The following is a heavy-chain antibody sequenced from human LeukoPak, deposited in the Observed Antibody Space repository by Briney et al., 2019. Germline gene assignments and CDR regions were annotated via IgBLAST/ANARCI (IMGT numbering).Heavy chain of an antibody. CDR2: ISGSGGST. CDR1: GFTFSSYA. D-gene: IGHD2-15*01. Sequence: PGGSLRLSYAASGFTFSSYAMSWVRQAPGKGLEWVSAISGSGGSTYYADSVKGRFTISRDNSKNTLYLQMNSLRAEDTAVYYCAKSGGIVVVVAATTTKQYFQHWGQGTLVTVSS. CDR3: AKSGGIVVVVAATTTKQYFQH. V-gene: IGHV3-23*01. J-gene: IGHJ1*01.